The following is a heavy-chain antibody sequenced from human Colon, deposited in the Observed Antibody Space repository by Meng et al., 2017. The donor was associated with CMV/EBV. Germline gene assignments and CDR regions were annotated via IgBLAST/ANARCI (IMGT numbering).Heavy chain of an antibody. CDR2: INPNSGGT. CDR3: ARASYDFWSGYYENFDY. D-gene: IGHD3-3*01. Sequence: ASVKVSCKASGYPFTNYKINWVRQATGQGLEWMGWINPNSGGTNYAQKFQGRVTMTRDTSISTAYMELSRLRSDDTAVYYCARASYDFWSGYYENFDYWGQGTLVTVSS. V-gene: IGHV1-2*02. J-gene: IGHJ4*02. CDR1: GYPFTNYK.